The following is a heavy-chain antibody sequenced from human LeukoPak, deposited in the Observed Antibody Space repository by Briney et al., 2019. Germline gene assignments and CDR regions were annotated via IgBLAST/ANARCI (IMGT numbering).Heavy chain of an antibody. Sequence: PSETLSLTCTVSGGSISSYYGSWIRQPPGKGLEWIGYIYYSGSTNYNPSLKSRVTISADTSKNQFSLKLSSVTAADTAVYYCARSPGYYYYYMDVWGKGTTVTVSS. CDR3: ARSPGYYYYYMDV. CDR1: GGSISSYY. CDR2: IYYSGST. V-gene: IGHV4-59*01. J-gene: IGHJ6*03.